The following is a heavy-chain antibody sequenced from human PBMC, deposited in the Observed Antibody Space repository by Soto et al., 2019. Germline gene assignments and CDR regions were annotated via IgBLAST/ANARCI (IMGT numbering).Heavy chain of an antibody. CDR1: GYTFTSYG. V-gene: IGHV1-18*01. J-gene: IGHJ4*02. CDR2: ISAYNGNT. D-gene: IGHD1-26*01. Sequence: ASVKVSCKASGYTFTSYGISWVRQAPGQGLEWMGWISAYNGNTNYAQKLQGRVTKTTDASTSTAYMELKSPRSDDTAMYYCAGGTGRSNWGQGTLVTVSS. CDR3: AGGTGRSN.